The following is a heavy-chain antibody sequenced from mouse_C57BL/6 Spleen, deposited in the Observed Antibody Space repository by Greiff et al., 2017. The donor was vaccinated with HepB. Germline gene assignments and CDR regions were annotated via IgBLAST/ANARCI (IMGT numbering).Heavy chain of an antibody. Sequence: QVQLQQPGAELVKPGASVKLSCKASGYTFTSYWMHWVKQRPGQGLEWIGMIHPNSGSTNYNEKFKSKATLTVDKSSSTAYMQLSSLTSEDSAVYYCARWDYYGSSYHYWYFDVWGTGTTVTVSS. CDR3: ARWDYYGSSYHYWYFDV. D-gene: IGHD1-1*01. J-gene: IGHJ1*03. V-gene: IGHV1-64*01. CDR1: GYTFTSYW. CDR2: IHPNSGST.